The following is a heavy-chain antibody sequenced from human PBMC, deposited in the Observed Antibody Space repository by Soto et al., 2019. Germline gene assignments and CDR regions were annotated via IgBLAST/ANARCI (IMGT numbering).Heavy chain of an antibody. CDR1: GFTFGSCA. D-gene: IGHD3-10*01. CDR2: TGGSGDDT. CDR3: AKESYNRHTDFDY. V-gene: IGHV3-23*01. J-gene: IGHJ4*02. Sequence: EVQLLESGGGLVQPGGSLRLSCEASGFTFGSCAMSWVRQAPGKGLEWVSGTGGSGDDTYYVDSVKGRFTISRDNSKNTLYLQMNSLRAEDTAVYYCAKESYNRHTDFDYWGQGTQVTVSS.